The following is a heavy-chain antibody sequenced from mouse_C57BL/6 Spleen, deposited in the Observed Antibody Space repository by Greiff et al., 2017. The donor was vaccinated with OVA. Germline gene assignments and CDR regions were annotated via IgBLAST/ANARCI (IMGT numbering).Heavy chain of an antibody. CDR2: ISYDGSN. CDR1: GYSITSGYY. J-gene: IGHJ4*01. Sequence: ESGPGLVKPSQSLSLTCSVTGYSITSGYYWNWIRQFPGNKLEWMGYISYDGSNNYNPSLKNRISITRDTSKNQFFLKLNSVTTEDTATYYCARDREARNAMDYWGQGTSVTVSS. V-gene: IGHV3-6*01. D-gene: IGHD3-3*01. CDR3: ARDREARNAMDY.